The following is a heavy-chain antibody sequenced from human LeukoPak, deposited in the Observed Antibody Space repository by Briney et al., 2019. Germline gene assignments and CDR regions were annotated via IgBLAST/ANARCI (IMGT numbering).Heavy chain of an antibody. D-gene: IGHD3-22*01. CDR1: GFTFSSYS. J-gene: IGHJ1*01. CDR3: ARSDSSGYRIAEYFQH. V-gene: IGHV3-21*01. CDR2: ISSSSSYI. Sequence: PGGSLRLSCAASGFTFSSYSMNWVRHAPGKGLEWVSSISSSSSYIYYADSVKGRFTISRDSAKKSLYLQMNSLRAVDTAVYYCARSDSSGYRIAEYFQHWGQGTLVTVSS.